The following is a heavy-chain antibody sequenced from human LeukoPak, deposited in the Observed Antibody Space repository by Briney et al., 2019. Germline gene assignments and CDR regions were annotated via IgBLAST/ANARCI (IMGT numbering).Heavy chain of an antibody. J-gene: IGHJ4*02. CDR3: ARSSFPYYFDY. Sequence: PGGSLRLSCAASGFTFHSYWMHWVRQAPGKGLVWVSRIDNDGGSTTYADSVKGRFTISRDNAKNTLYLQVDSVRAEDTAVYCCARSSFPYYFDYWGQGTLVTVSS. CDR2: IDNDGGST. D-gene: IGHD3-16*01. V-gene: IGHV3-74*01. CDR1: GFTFHSYW.